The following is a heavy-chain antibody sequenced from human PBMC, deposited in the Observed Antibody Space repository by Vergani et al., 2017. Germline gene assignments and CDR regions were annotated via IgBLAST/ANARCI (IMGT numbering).Heavy chain of an antibody. D-gene: IGHD2-2*01. CDR2: LRYDGTTK. CDR1: GFSFGSYG. J-gene: IGHJ4*02. V-gene: IGHV3-30*02. CDR3: VKDRGASIGFDD. Sequence: QVQLVESGGGVVQPGGSLRLSCAASGFSFGSYGMHWVRVRQAPGKGLEWVACLRYDGTTKQYADSVKGRFTISRDNSKNMLYLQMDSLRPEDTAMFYCVKDRGASIGFDDWGQGTQVTVSS.